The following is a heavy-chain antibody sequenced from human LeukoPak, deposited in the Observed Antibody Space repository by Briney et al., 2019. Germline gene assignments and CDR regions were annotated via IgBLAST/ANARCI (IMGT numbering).Heavy chain of an antibody. CDR2: INHSGST. Sequence: SETLSLTCGVYGGSFSGYYWSWIRQPPGKGLEWIGEINHSGSTNYNPSLKSRVTISVDTSKNQFSLKLSSVTAADTAVYYCARGVRRPYGSGVVNWFDPWGQGTLVTVSS. D-gene: IGHD3-10*01. CDR1: GGSFSGYY. CDR3: ARGVRRPYGSGVVNWFDP. J-gene: IGHJ5*02. V-gene: IGHV4-34*01.